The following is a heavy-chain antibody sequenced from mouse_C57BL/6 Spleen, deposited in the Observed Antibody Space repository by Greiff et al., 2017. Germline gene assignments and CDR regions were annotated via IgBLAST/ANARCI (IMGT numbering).Heavy chain of an antibody. Sequence: EVKLQESGGGLVQPKGSLKLSCAASGFTFNTYAMHWVRQAPGKGLEWVARIRSKSSNYATYYADSVKDRFTISRDDSQSMLYLQMNNLKTEDTAMYYCVRDTTTVRSDWYFDVWGTGTTVTVSS. CDR2: IRSKSSNYAT. CDR1: GFTFNTYA. CDR3: VRDTTTVRSDWYFDV. V-gene: IGHV10-3*01. J-gene: IGHJ1*03. D-gene: IGHD2-13*01.